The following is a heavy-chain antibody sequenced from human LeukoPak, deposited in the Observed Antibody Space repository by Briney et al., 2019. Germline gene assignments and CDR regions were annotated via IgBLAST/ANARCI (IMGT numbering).Heavy chain of an antibody. CDR1: GFTVISNY. CDR3: ARALIAYCGNYYFDY. Sequence: GSLSLSFAASGFTVISNYMSWVRQAPGTGLEWVSVIYSGGSTYYADSVKGRFTISRDNSKNTLYLQMNSLRAEDTAVYYCARALIAYCGNYYFDYWGQGTLVTVSS. J-gene: IGHJ4*02. D-gene: IGHD4-23*01. CDR2: IYSGGST. V-gene: IGHV3-66*01.